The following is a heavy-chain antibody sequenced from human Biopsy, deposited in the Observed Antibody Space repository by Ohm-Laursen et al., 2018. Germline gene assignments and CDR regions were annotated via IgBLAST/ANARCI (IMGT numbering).Heavy chain of an antibody. V-gene: IGHV4-38-2*01. CDR2: IYYDGIT. CDR3: ARVAGGYAYYYGMDV. D-gene: IGHD5-12*01. Sequence: PGTLSLTCAVSGYSVTNDYYWGWIRQPPGKGLEWIGNIYYDGITYYNPSLKSRVAMSVDTSKNQFSLRLTFVTAADTAVYYCARVAGGYAYYYGMDVWGQGTTVIVSS. CDR1: GYSVTNDYY. J-gene: IGHJ6*02.